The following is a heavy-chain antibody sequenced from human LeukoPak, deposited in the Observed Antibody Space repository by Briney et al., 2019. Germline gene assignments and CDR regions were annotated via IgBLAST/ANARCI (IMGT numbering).Heavy chain of an antibody. Sequence: SETLSLTCTVSGGSISSYYWSWIRQPPGKGLEWIGYIYYSGSTNYNPSLKSRVTISVDTSKNQFSLKLSSVTAADTAVYYCARVGSLSYYYYGMDVWGQGTTVTVSS. D-gene: IGHD3-16*01. CDR2: IYYSGST. J-gene: IGHJ6*02. CDR3: ARVGSLSYYYYGMDV. CDR1: GGSISSYY. V-gene: IGHV4-59*12.